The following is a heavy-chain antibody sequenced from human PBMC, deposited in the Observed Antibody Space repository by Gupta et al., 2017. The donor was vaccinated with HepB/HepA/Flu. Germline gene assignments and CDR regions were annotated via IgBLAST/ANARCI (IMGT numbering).Heavy chain of an antibody. J-gene: IGHJ3*02. CDR3: ARVIVGATPDAFDI. Sequence: QVQLQESGPGLVKPSETLSLTCTVSGGSISSYYWSWIRQPPGKGLEWIGYIYYSGSTNYNPSLKSRVTISVDTSKNQFSLKLSSVTAADTAVYYCARVIVGATPDAFDIWGQGTMVTVSS. CDR1: GGSISSYY. CDR2: IYYSGST. D-gene: IGHD1-26*01. V-gene: IGHV4-59*01.